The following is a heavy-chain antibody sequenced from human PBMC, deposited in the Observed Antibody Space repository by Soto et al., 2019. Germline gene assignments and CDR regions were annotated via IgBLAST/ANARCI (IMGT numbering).Heavy chain of an antibody. CDR2: VYYSGAT. Sequence: QVQLQESGPGLVKPSETLSLTCTVAGGSLTDHYWNWFRQSPGRGLQWIGYVYYSGATSYKPSLTIRVTMTVDTCKKQFSLKLRSVTAADTAVYFCARGNDWKSSTFDIWGQGTMVSVSS. CDR1: GGSLTDHY. J-gene: IGHJ3*02. V-gene: IGHV4-59*11. CDR3: ARGNDWKSSTFDI. D-gene: IGHD2-21*01.